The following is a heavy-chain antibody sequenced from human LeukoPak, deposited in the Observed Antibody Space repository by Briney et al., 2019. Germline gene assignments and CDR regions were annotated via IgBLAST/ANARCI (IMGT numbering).Heavy chain of an antibody. CDR2: IYYSGST. Sequence: PSETLSLXCTVSGGSISSGDYYWSWIRQPPGKGLEWIGYIYYSGSTYYNPSLKSRVTISVDTSKNQFSLKLSSVTAADTAVYYCARGSGTFDYWGQGTLVTVSP. D-gene: IGHD1-26*01. CDR1: GGSISSGDYY. J-gene: IGHJ4*02. CDR3: ARGSGTFDY. V-gene: IGHV4-30-4*08.